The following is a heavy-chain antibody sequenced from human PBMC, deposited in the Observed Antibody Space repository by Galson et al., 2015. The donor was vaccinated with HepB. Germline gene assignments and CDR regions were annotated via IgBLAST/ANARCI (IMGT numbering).Heavy chain of an antibody. CDR1: GFTFSSYW. V-gene: IGHV3-74*01. CDR2: ISSDGSRT. Sequence: SLRLSCAASGFTFSSYWMHWVRQAPGKGLVWVSRISSDGSRTTYADSVKGRFTISRDNAKNTLYLQMNSLRAEDTAVYYCGRVVVTAQSDAFDIWGQGTMVTVSS. CDR3: GRVVVTAQSDAFDI. J-gene: IGHJ3*02. D-gene: IGHD2-21*02.